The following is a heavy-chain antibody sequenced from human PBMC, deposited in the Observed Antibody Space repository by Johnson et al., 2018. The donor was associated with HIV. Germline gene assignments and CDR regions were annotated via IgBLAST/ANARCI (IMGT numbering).Heavy chain of an antibody. CDR3: ARSGYCTTSSCTDDAFDI. J-gene: IGHJ3*02. D-gene: IGHD2-2*01. V-gene: IGHV3-23*04. Sequence: VQLVESGGGLVQPGGSLRLSCAASGFSFSSYAMSWVRQAPGKGLEWVSAISGSGASTYYADSVKGRFTISRDNSKNTLYLQMNSLRAEDTAVYYCARSGYCTTSSCTDDAFDIWGQGTMVTVSS. CDR1: GFSFSSYA. CDR2: ISGSGAST.